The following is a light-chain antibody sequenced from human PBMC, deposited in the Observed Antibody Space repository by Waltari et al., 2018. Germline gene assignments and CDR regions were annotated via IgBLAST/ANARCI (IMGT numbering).Light chain of an antibody. CDR3: QSYDSSLSAVV. CDR1: RSNIGVHYD. V-gene: IGLV1-40*01. J-gene: IGLJ3*02. Sequence: QSVLTQPPSVSGAPGQRVTISCTGGRSNIGVHYDVHWYQQLPGTAPKLLIIGKRKRTSGVPDRFSGSKSCTSASLAITGLHTKDEAVYYGQSYDSSLSAVVFGGGTKLTVL. CDR2: GKR.